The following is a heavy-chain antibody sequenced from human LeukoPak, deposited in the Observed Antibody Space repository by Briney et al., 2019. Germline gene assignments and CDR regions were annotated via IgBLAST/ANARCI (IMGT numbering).Heavy chain of an antibody. CDR1: GFTFSSYA. Sequence: SGGSLRLSCAASGFTFSSYAMSWVRQAPGKGLEWVSAISGSGGSTYYADSVKGRFTISRDNAKTSVYLQLNSLRADDTAVYYCARDVWTGVAVSDYWGQGTLVTVSS. CDR3: ARDVWTGVAVSDY. CDR2: ISGSGGST. V-gene: IGHV3-23*01. D-gene: IGHD3-3*01. J-gene: IGHJ4*02.